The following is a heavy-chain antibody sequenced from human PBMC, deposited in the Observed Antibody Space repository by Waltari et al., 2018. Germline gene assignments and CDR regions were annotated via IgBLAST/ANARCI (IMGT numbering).Heavy chain of an antibody. CDR2: INPKSGAT. CDR1: GYSFTGQY. D-gene: IGHD1-7*01. J-gene: IGHJ2*01. CDR3: ARDAITGTTGDWYFDL. Sequence: QAQLVQSGAEVKKPGASVTVCCKASGYSFTGQYVQWVRQAPGQGLEWMGWINPKSGATSQAQKFQGRVTMTSNTSISTAYMELNRLTSDDTAMYFCARDAITGTTGDWYFDLWGRGTLVTVSS. V-gene: IGHV1-2*02.